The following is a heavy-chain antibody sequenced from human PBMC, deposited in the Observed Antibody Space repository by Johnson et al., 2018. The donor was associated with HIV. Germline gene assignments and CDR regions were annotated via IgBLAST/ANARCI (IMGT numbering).Heavy chain of an antibody. Sequence: VKLVESGGGVVQPGRSLRLSCAASGFTFSSYAMHWVRQAPGKGLEWVSYISSGGGSIYYADSVKGRFTISRDNAKNSLYLQMNSLRAEDTAVYYCSRGKWGVGANAFDIWGQGTMVTVSS. D-gene: IGHD1-26*01. J-gene: IGHJ3*02. CDR3: SRGKWGVGANAFDI. CDR2: ISSGGGSI. CDR1: GFTFSSYA. V-gene: IGHV3-48*04.